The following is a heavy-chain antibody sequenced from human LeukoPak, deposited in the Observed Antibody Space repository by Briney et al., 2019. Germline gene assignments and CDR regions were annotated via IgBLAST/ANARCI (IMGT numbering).Heavy chain of an antibody. CDR3: SRELIGYCSSTSCPPFDY. Sequence: GGSLRLSCAASGLIVSSTYMSWVRQAPGRGLEWVSVIYRGGATYYADSVQGRFTISRDNSKNTLYLQMNSLRVEDTAVYYCSRELIGYCSSTSCPPFDYWGQGTLVTVSS. V-gene: IGHV3-53*05. CDR1: GLIVSSTY. D-gene: IGHD2-2*01. CDR2: IYRGGAT. J-gene: IGHJ4*02.